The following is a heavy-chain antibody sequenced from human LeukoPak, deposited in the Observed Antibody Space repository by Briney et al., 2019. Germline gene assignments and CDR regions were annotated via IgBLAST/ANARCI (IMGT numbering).Heavy chain of an antibody. V-gene: IGHV4-59*01. CDR3: ARVHTTVTTYYFDC. D-gene: IGHD4-17*01. Sequence: SETLSLTCTVSGGSISSYYWSWIRQPPGKGLEWIGYIYYSGSTNYNPSLKSRVTISVDTSKNQFSLKLSSVTAADTAVYYCARVHTTVTTYYFDCWGQGTLVTVSS. J-gene: IGHJ4*02. CDR1: GGSISSYY. CDR2: IYYSGST.